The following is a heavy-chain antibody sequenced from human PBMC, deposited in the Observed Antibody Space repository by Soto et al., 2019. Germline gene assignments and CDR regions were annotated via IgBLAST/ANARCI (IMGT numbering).Heavy chain of an antibody. D-gene: IGHD2-15*01. J-gene: IGHJ4*02. CDR2: ISYDGNNK. CDR3: AKDRRPHEYCSGGSCYNGFAY. Sequence: GGSLRLSCAASGFTFSNYGMHWVRQTPGRGLEWVAVISYDGNNKYYADSVKGRFTISRDKSKNRLYLQMNSLRTEDTAVYYCAKDRRPHEYCSGGSCYNGFAYWGQGTRVTVSS. V-gene: IGHV3-30*18. CDR1: GFTFSNYG.